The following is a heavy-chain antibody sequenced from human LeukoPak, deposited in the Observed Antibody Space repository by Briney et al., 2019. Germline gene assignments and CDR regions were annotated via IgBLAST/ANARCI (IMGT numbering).Heavy chain of an antibody. D-gene: IGHD7-27*01. V-gene: IGHV1-2*02. J-gene: IGHJ3*02. Sequence: GASVKVSCKSSVYTFTGYYMHWVRQAPGQGLEWMGWINPNSGGTNYAQKFQGRVTMTRDTSISTAYMELSRLRSDDTAVYYCASNHWGYDAFDIWGQGTMVTVSS. CDR2: INPNSGGT. CDR1: VYTFTGYY. CDR3: ASNHWGYDAFDI.